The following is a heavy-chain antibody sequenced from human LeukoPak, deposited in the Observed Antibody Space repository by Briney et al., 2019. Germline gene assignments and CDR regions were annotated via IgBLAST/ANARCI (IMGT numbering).Heavy chain of an antibody. CDR3: ARGGWSGDAFDI. J-gene: IGHJ3*02. CDR1: GFTFDDYA. V-gene: IGHV3-9*01. D-gene: IGHD3-10*01. CDR2: ISWNSGSI. Sequence: GGSLRLSCAASGFTFDDYAMHWVRQAPGKGLEWVSGISWNSGSIGYADSVKGRFTISRDNAKNSLYLQMNSLRAEDTAVYYCARGGWSGDAFDIWGQGTMVTVSS.